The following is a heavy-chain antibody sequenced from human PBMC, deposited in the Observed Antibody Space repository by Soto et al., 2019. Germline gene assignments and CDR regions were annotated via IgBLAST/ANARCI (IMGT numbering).Heavy chain of an antibody. CDR3: TRDLFSYDYSGILWFDP. D-gene: IGHD3-16*01. CDR1: GFAFSGSA. J-gene: IGHJ5*02. CDR2: IRSKGHNYAT. V-gene: IGHV3-73*02. Sequence: EVQLVESGGGLVQPGGSLKLSCAASGFAFSGSAMYWVRQASGKGPEWVGRIRSKGHNYATEYAASVKGRFTISRDDSKNTAYLQMNSLQTEDPAVYYCTRDLFSYDYSGILWFDPWGQGTLVTVSS.